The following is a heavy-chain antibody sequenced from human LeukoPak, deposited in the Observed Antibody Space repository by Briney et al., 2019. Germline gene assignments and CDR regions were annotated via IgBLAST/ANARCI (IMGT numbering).Heavy chain of an antibody. V-gene: IGHV3-21*01. CDR2: ISSISSYT. D-gene: IGHD4-17*01. CDR1: GFTFSSNS. J-gene: IGHJ4*02. CDR3: ARDRDDYDFDY. Sequence: MPGGSLRPSFAALGFTFSSNSTNWVPQAPGKGLEWVSSISSISSYTYYAASARGPFTSSRANAKNSWYLQMNRLRAEDRAVYCGARDRDDYDFDYWCQGTLVTVSS.